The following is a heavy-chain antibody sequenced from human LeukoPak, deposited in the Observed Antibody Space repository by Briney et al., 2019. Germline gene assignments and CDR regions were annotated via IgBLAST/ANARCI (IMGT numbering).Heavy chain of an antibody. CDR2: INHSGST. CDR3: ARGFSDYDSSGYRPFDY. Sequence: PSETLSLTWAVHGGSFSGYYWSWIRQPPGKGLEWIGEINHSGSTNYNPSLKSRVTLSVDTSKNQFSLKLSSVTAADTAVYYCARGFSDYDSSGYRPFDYWGQGTLVTVSS. J-gene: IGHJ4*02. V-gene: IGHV4-34*01. CDR1: GGSFSGYY. D-gene: IGHD3-22*01.